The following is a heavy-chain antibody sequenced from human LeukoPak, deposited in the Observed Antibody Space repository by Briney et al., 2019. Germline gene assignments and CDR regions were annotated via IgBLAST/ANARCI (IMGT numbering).Heavy chain of an antibody. Sequence: SETLSLTCTVSGGSISSYYWSWIRQPPGKGLEWIGYIYYSGSTNYNPSLKSRVTISVDTSKNQFSLKLSSVTAADTAVYYCARDAYYYDSSGYYYYWGQGTLVTVSS. CDR2: IYYSGST. CDR3: ARDAYYYDSSGYYYY. V-gene: IGHV4-59*01. J-gene: IGHJ4*02. D-gene: IGHD3-22*01. CDR1: GGSISSYY.